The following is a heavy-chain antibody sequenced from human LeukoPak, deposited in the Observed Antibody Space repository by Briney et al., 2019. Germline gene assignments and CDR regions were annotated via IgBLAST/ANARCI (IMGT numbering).Heavy chain of an antibody. D-gene: IGHD1-26*01. V-gene: IGHV4-61*01. J-gene: IGHJ5*02. CDR2: IYYTGST. Sequence: SETLSPTCSVSGGSVSSRSFYWSWIRQPPGKGLEWIGNIYYTGSTNYNPSLKSRATISMDRSKNQFSLKLSSVTAADTAVYFCARDVSYSGSFPWGQGALVTVSS. CDR1: GGSVSSRSFY. CDR3: ARDVSYSGSFP.